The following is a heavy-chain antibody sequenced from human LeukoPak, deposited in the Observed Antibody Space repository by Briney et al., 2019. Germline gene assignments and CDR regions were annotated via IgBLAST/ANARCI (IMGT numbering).Heavy chain of an antibody. V-gene: IGHV3-9*03. CDR3: AKDSSSGSLDY. CDR1: GFTFDDYA. J-gene: IGHJ4*02. D-gene: IGHD3-22*01. Sequence: QPGRSLRLSCAPSGFTFDDYAMHWVRQAPGKGLEWVSGISWNSGSIGYADSVKGRFTISRDNAKNSLYLQMNSLRAEDMALYYCAKDSSSGSLDYWGQGTLVTVSS. CDR2: ISWNSGSI.